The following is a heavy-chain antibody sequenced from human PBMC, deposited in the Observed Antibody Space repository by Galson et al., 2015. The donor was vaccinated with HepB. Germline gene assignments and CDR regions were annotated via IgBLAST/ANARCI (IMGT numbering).Heavy chain of an antibody. J-gene: IGHJ2*01. D-gene: IGHD6-19*01. Sequence: YNPSLKSRVTISVDTSKNQFSLRLSSVTAADTAVYYCARQPYTSGWLYWYFDLWGRGTLVTVSS. V-gene: IGHV4-39*01. CDR3: ARQPYTSGWLYWYFDL.